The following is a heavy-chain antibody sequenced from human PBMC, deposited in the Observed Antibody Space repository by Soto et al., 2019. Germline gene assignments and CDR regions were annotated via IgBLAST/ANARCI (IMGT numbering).Heavy chain of an antibody. V-gene: IGHV1-69*06. J-gene: IGHJ6*02. CDR2: IIPIFGSA. CDR1: GGTFRSYS. CDR3: ARVEYSVDFWSGYLGYGMDV. D-gene: IGHD3-3*01. Sequence: SVKVSCEASGGTFRSYSINWVRQALRQWREWMGGIIPIFGSANYAQKFQGRVTITADKSTSTAYMELSSLRSEDTAVYYCARVEYSVDFWSGYLGYGMDVWGQGKKVTGSS.